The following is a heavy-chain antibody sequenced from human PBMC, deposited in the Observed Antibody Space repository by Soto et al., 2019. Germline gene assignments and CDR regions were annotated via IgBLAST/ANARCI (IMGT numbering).Heavy chain of an antibody. CDR1: GFTFTSSA. D-gene: IGHD2-21*02. CDR2: IVVGSGNT. CDR3: AATHGGNSGAYYYYGMDV. Sequence: SVKVSCKASGFTFTSSAVQWARQARGQRLEWIGWIVVGSGNTNYAQKFQERVTITRDMSTSTAYMELSSLRSEDTAVYYCAATHGGNSGAYYYYGMDVWGQGTTVTVSS. J-gene: IGHJ6*02. V-gene: IGHV1-58*01.